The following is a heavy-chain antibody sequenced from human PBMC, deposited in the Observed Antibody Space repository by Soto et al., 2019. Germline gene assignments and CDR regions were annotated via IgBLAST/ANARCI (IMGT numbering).Heavy chain of an antibody. D-gene: IGHD6-13*01. Sequence: EVQLVESGGGLVKPGGSLRLSCAASGFTFSNAWMSWVRQAPGKGLERVGRIKSKTDGGTTDYAAPVKGRFTISRDDSKNTLYLQMNSLKTEDTAVYYCTTAPTAIAAVVYDYWGQGTLVTVSS. CDR1: GFTFSNAW. V-gene: IGHV3-15*01. CDR3: TTAPTAIAAVVYDY. CDR2: IKSKTDGGTT. J-gene: IGHJ4*02.